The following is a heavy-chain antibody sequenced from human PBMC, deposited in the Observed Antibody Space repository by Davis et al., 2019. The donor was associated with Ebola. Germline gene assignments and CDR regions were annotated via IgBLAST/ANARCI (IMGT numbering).Heavy chain of an antibody. J-gene: IGHJ6*02. CDR3: ARGRSGCSGGSCYSRVYYYYYYGMDV. D-gene: IGHD2-15*01. CDR1: GGSFSGYY. CDR2: INHSGST. Sequence: SETLSLTCAVYGGSFSGYYWSWIRQPPGKGLEWIGEINHSGSTNYNPSLKSRVTISVDTSKNQFSLQLNSVTPEDTAVYYCARGRSGCSGGSCYSRVYYYYYYGMDVWGQGTTVTVSS. V-gene: IGHV4-34*01.